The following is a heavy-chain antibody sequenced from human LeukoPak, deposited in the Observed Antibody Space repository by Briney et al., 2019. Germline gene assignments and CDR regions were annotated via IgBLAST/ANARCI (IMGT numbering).Heavy chain of an antibody. CDR3: TRDSWTYNWFDP. D-gene: IGHD1-26*01. J-gene: IGHJ5*02. Sequence: GGSLTLSCTASGFTFSGSAIHWVRQSSGKGLEWVGQIDKKDKGYATATAYAASVKGRFTISRDDSINTAYLQMKSLKTEDTALYYCTRDSWTYNWFDPWGQGTLVTVSS. CDR1: GFTFSGSA. V-gene: IGHV3-73*01. CDR2: IDKKDKGYATAT.